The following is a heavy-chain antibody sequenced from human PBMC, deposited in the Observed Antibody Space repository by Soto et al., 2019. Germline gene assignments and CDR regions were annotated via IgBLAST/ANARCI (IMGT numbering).Heavy chain of an antibody. CDR2: VYPGDSET. V-gene: IGHV5-51*01. CDR3: ARPQTDGYIDY. J-gene: IGHJ4*02. CDR1: GYNFISYW. Sequence: GESLKISCKGSGYNFISYWIAWVRHMPGKGLEWMGIVYPGDSETRYSPSFEGQVTISADKSISTTYLQWSSLKASDTAMYYCARPQTDGYIDYWGQGTLVTVSS.